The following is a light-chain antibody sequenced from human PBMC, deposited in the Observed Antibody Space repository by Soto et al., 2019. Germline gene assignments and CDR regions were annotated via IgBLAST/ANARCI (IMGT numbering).Light chain of an antibody. Sequence: QSALTQPASVSGSPGQSITISCTGTSSDVGRYNLVSWYQHHPGKAPKLMIYEGSKRPSGVSKRFSGSTSDNTASLTISGLQAEDEADYYCCSYAGSSTWAFGGGTKLTVL. CDR1: SSDVGRYNL. CDR3: CSYAGSSTWA. CDR2: EGS. J-gene: IGLJ3*02. V-gene: IGLV2-23*01.